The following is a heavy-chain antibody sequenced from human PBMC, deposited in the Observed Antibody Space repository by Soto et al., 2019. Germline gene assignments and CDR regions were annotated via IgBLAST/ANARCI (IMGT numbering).Heavy chain of an antibody. CDR2: IYSGGST. CDR1: GFTVSSNY. D-gene: IGHD4-17*01. Sequence: EVQLVETGGGLTQPGGSLRLSCAASGFTVSSNYMSWVRHAPGKGLEWVSVIYSGGSTYYADSVKGRFTISRDNSKNTRYLQMNSLSAEDTAVYYCARDFDYPNDYWGQGTLVIVSS. CDR3: ARDFDYPNDY. V-gene: IGHV3-53*02. J-gene: IGHJ4*02.